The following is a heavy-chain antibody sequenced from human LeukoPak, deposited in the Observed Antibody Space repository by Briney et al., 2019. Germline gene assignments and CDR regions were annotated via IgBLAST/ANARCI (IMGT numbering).Heavy chain of an antibody. V-gene: IGHV4-39*07. CDR2: IYYSGST. J-gene: IGHJ4*02. CDR3: ARDRDIAAAGYFDY. D-gene: IGHD6-13*01. CDR1: GGSISSSSYY. Sequence: SETLSLTCTVSGGSISSSSYYWGWLRQPPGRGREWIGSIYYSGSTYYNPSLKSRVTTSVDTSKNQFSLKLSSVTAADTAVYYCARDRDIAAAGYFDYWGQGTLVTGSS.